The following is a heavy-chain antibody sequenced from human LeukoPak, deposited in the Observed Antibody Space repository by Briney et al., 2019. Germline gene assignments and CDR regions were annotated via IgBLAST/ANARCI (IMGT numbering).Heavy chain of an antibody. J-gene: IGHJ4*02. CDR2: ISYDGSNR. CDR1: GFTFSSYA. V-gene: IGHV3-30-3*01. D-gene: IGHD5-18*01. CDR3: AKDSAMVIAYYFDY. Sequence: GGSLRLSCAASGFTFSSYAIHWVRQAPGKGLDWVAVISYDGSNRYYADSVKDRFTISRDTSKNTVYLQVNSLRAGDTAVYYCAKDSAMVIAYYFDYWGQGTLVTVSS.